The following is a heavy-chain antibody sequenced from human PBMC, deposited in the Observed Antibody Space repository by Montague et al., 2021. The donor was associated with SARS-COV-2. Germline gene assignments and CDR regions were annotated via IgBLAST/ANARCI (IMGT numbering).Heavy chain of an antibody. V-gene: IGHV3-23*03. CDR1: GFSFSGYA. CDR3: AKGLGARDLYYLDS. J-gene: IGHJ4*02. D-gene: IGHD3/OR15-3a*01. Sequence: SLRLSCAASGFSFSGYAMNWVRQAPGKGLEWVSVIYGGGAYTNYADSVKGRFTISRDDSKATVFLQMNGLRSDDTAMYYCAKGLGARDLYYLDSWGQGTLVTVSS. CDR2: IYGGGAYT.